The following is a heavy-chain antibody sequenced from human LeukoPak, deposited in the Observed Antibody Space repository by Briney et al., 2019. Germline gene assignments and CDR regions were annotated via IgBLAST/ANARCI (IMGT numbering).Heavy chain of an antibody. CDR3: TTEVAGFPLDP. Sequence: GGSLRLSCAASGFTFSSAWMSWVRQAPGKGLEWVGRIKSKTDGGTTDYAAPVKGRFTISRDDSKNTLYLQMNSLKTEDTAVYYCTTEVAGFPLDPWGQGTLVTVSS. CDR2: IKSKTDGGTT. V-gene: IGHV3-15*01. J-gene: IGHJ5*02. CDR1: GFTFSSAW. D-gene: IGHD6-19*01.